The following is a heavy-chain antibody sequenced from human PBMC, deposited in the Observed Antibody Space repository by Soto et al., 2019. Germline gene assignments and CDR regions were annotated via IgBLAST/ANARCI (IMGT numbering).Heavy chain of an antibody. CDR3: ARDPSEGRVGNWFES. J-gene: IGHJ5*01. D-gene: IGHD2-2*01. CDR1: GFTFSRYG. V-gene: IGHV3-21*06. Sequence: LRLSCAASGFTFSRYGMNWLRQAPGKGLEWVASISSNTSYVYYADSVKGRFSTSRDNAKNILYLEMYALRTEDTAVYYCARDPSEGRVGNWFESWGQGTLVTVSS. CDR2: ISSNTSYV.